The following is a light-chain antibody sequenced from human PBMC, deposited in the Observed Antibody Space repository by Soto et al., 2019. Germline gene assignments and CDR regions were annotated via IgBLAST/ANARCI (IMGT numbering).Light chain of an antibody. Sequence: QSALTQPASVSGSPGQSITISCTGTSSDVGAYTFVSWYQQHPDKVPKLMIFDVSRRPSGVSDRFSGSKSGNTASLTISGLQPEDEADYYCSLYTSSSTHVFGSGTKVTVL. CDR1: SSDVGAYTF. CDR3: SLYTSSSTHV. V-gene: IGLV2-14*03. J-gene: IGLJ1*01. CDR2: DVS.